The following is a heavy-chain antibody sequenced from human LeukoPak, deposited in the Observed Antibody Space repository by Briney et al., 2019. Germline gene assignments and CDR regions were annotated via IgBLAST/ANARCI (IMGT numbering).Heavy chain of an antibody. J-gene: IGHJ4*02. CDR1: GFTVSNNY. CDR3: ARDYYDYVWGSYRYTFDY. V-gene: IGHV3-66*02. D-gene: IGHD3-16*02. Sequence: GGSLRLTCAASGFTVSNNYMSWVRQAPGKGLEWISVTYSAGITYYADSVKGRFTISRDNSKNTLYLQMNSLRAEDTAVYYCARDYYDYVWGSYRYTFDYWGQGTLVTVSS. CDR2: TYSAGIT.